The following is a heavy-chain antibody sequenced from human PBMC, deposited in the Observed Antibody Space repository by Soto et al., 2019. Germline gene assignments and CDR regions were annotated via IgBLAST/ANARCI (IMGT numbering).Heavy chain of an antibody. CDR1: GYTFTSYG. CDR3: ARDFLPAYSSSWVTNV. J-gene: IGHJ4*02. Sequence: ASVKVSCKASGYTFTSYGISWVRQAPGQGLEWMGWISAYNGNTNYAQKLQGRVTMTTDTSTSTAYMELRSLRSDDTAVYYCARDFLPAYSSSWVTNVWGQGTLVTVSS. CDR2: ISAYNGNT. V-gene: IGHV1-18*01. D-gene: IGHD6-13*01.